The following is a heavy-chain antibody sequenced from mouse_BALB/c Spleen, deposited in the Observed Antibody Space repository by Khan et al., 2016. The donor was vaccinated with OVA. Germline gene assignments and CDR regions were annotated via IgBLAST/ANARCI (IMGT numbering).Heavy chain of an antibody. D-gene: IGHD3-2*02. Sequence: QVQLKESGAELVRPGTSVKLSCKTSGYIFTSYWIHWVKQRSGQGLEWIARIYPGTDNTYYNENFKDKATLTADKSSSTVNLQLSSLKSEDSAVLFCGREEALYYFDYWGQGTTLTVSS. V-gene: IGHV1-76*01. J-gene: IGHJ2*01. CDR3: GREEALYYFDY. CDR1: GYIFTSYW. CDR2: IYPGTDNT.